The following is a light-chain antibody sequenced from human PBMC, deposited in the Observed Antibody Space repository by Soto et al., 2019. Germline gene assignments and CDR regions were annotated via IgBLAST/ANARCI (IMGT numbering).Light chain of an antibody. CDR3: QQSYSNAFS. V-gene: IGKV1-39*01. CDR1: QSISSY. Sequence: DIQMTQSPSSLSASVGDRVTITCRASQSISSYLNWYQQKPGKAPKLLIYAASSLQSGVPSRFSGSGSGTDFTLTISSLQLEDFATYYCQQSYSNAFSFGPGTKVDIK. J-gene: IGKJ3*01. CDR2: AAS.